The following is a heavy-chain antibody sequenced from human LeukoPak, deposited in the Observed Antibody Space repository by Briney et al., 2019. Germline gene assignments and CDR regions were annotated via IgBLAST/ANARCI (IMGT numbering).Heavy chain of an antibody. CDR2: IKQDGSEK. D-gene: IGHD5-12*01. V-gene: IGHV3-7*01. CDR3: ARDGRWLRPDLLEGVVDY. J-gene: IGHJ4*02. CDR1: GFTFSSYW. Sequence: GGSLRLSCAASGFTFSSYWMSWVRQAPGKGLEWVANIKQDGSEKYYVDSVKGRFTISRDNAKNSLYLQMNSLRAEDTAVYYCARDGRWLRPDLLEGVVDYWGQGTLVTVSS.